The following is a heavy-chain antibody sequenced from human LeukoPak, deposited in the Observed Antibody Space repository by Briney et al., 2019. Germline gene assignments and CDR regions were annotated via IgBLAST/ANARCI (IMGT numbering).Heavy chain of an antibody. D-gene: IGHD2-15*01. J-gene: IGHJ5*02. CDR3: ARTRGYCSGGSCYSGNWFDP. V-gene: IGHV1-2*02. CDR2: INPNSGGT. Sequence: GASVKVSCKASGYTFTGYYMHWVRQAPGQGLEWMGWINPNSGGTNYAQKFQGRVTMTRDTSISTAYMELSRLRSDDTAVYYCARTRGYCSGGSCYSGNWFDPWGQGTLVTVSS. CDR1: GYTFTGYY.